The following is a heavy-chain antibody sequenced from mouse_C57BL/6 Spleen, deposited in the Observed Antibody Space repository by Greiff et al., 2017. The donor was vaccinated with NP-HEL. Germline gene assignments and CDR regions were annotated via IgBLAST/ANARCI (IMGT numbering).Heavy chain of an antibody. D-gene: IGHD1-1*01. CDR2: ISSGGSYT. CDR1: GFTFSSYG. Sequence: EVKLMESGGDLVKPGGSLKLSCAASGFTFSSYGMSWVRQTPDKRLEWVATISSGGSYTYYPDSVKGRFTISRDNAKNTLYLQMSSLKSEDTAMYYCARHGSSSWFAYWGQGTLVTVSA. J-gene: IGHJ3*01. CDR3: ARHGSSSWFAY. V-gene: IGHV5-6*01.